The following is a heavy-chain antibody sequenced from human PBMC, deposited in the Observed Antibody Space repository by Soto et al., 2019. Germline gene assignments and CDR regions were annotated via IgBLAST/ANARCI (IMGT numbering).Heavy chain of an antibody. CDR2: ISSSSSTI. Sequence: GGSLRLSCAASGFTFSSYSMNWVRQAPGKGLEWVSYISSSSSTIYYADSVKGRFTISRDNAKNSLYLQMNSLRDEDTAVYYCARTLGFGELAHYYYYYYGMDVWGQGTTVTVSS. V-gene: IGHV3-48*02. CDR1: GFTFSSYS. CDR3: ARTLGFGELAHYYYYYYGMDV. D-gene: IGHD3-10*01. J-gene: IGHJ6*02.